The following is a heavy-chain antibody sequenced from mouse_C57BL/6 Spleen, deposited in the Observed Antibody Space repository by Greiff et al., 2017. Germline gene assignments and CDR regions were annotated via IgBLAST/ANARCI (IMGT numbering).Heavy chain of an antibody. V-gene: IGHV7-3*01. CDR2: IRNKANGYTT. CDR3: ARYGTGYYAMDY. Sequence: EVKLQESGGGLVQPGGSLSLSCAASGFTFTDYYMSWVRQPPGKALEWLGFIRNKANGYTTEYSASVKGRFTISRDNSQSILYLQMNALRAEDSATYYCARYGTGYYAMDYWGQGTSVTVSS. D-gene: IGHD4-1*01. J-gene: IGHJ4*01. CDR1: GFTFTDYY.